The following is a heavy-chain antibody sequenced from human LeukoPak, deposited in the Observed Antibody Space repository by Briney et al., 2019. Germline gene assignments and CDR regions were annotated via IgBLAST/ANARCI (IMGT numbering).Heavy chain of an antibody. CDR3: ARVNGVGSSSWYFDY. CDR2: IIPILGIA. V-gene: IGHV1-69*04. CDR1: GGTFSSYA. D-gene: IGHD6-13*01. Sequence: SVKVSCKASGGTFSSYAISWVRQAPGQGLEWMGRIIPILGIANYAQKFQGRVTITADKSTSTAYMELSSLRSEDTAVYYCARVNGVGSSSWYFDYWGQGTLVTVSS. J-gene: IGHJ4*02.